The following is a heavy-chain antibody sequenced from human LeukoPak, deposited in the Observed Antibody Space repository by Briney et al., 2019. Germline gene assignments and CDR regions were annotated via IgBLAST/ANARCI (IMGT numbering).Heavy chain of an antibody. J-gene: IGHJ4*02. CDR1: GFPFSDYV. D-gene: IGHD6-19*01. CDR2: IRYDGNNK. CDR3: AKDRWGAVASFDY. Sequence: PGGSLRLSCAASGFPFSDYVMHWVRQAPGKGLEWVSVIRYDGNNKYYADSVKGRFTISRDNSKNTLCLQMNSLESEDTAVYYCAKDRWGAVASFDYWGQGTLVTVSS. V-gene: IGHV3-30*02.